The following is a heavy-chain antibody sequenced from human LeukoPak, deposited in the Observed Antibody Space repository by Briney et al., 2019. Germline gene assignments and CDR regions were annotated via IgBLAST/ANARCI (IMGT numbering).Heavy chain of an antibody. V-gene: IGHV3-23*01. CDR3: AKDPYGIRYFDY. J-gene: IGHJ4*02. Sequence: PGGSLRLSCAASRFTFNRHALRWVRQAPGKGLEGVSSLSGSGHDTYYADSVKGRFTISRDNSKNTVYLQMNTVRAEDTAVSYCAKDPYGIRYFDYWGQGTLVTVSS. CDR1: RFTFNRHA. CDR2: LSGSGHDT. D-gene: IGHD3-9*01.